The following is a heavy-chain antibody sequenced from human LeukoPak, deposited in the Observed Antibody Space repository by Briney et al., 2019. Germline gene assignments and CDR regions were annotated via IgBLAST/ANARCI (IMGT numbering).Heavy chain of an antibody. CDR3: AKDIGGNNYDSSSYSQGGLDY. CDR1: GFTFYDYA. J-gene: IGHJ4*02. CDR2: ISWNSGNI. Sequence: GRSLTLSCAASGFTFYDYAMHWARQATGKGLEWVSGISWNSGNIGYADSVKGRFTIPRDNAKNSLYLQMNSLRAKNTALYYCAKDIGGNNYDSSSYSQGGLDYWGQGTLVTVSS. V-gene: IGHV3-9*01. D-gene: IGHD3-22*01.